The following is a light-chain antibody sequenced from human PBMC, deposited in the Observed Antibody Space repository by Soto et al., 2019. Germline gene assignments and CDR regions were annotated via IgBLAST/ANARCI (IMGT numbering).Light chain of an antibody. CDR3: QQYENLPLT. CDR1: QDISNY. Sequence: DIHMIQSPSSLSASVGDRVTITCQASQDISNYLNWYQQKPGKAPKLLIYDASNLETGIPSRFSGSGSGTNFSLTITSLQPEDIATYYCQQYENLPLTFGGGTKVDIK. CDR2: DAS. J-gene: IGKJ4*01. V-gene: IGKV1-33*01.